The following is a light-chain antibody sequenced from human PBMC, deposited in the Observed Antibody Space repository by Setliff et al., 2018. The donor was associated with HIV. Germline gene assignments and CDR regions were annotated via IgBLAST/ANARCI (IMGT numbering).Light chain of an antibody. CDR2: EVT. CDR1: SSDVGNYDL. V-gene: IGLV2-23*02. Sequence: QSALAQPAPVSRSPGQSITISCTGTSSDVGNYDLVSWYHHPPGKAPKLIIYEVTKRPSGVSNRFSGSKSGNTASLTISGLQAEDEGDYYCCSHARYRTYVFGTGTKVTV. J-gene: IGLJ1*01. CDR3: CSHARYRTYV.